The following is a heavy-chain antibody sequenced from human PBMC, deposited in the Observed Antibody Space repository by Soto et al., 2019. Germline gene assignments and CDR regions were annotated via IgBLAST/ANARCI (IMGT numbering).Heavy chain of an antibody. V-gene: IGHV4-4*07. CDR1: GVPVTSYT. CDR2: VFSSVSA. Sequence: NPSETLSLTCIVSGVPVTSYTWSWVRQPANKGLEWIGRVFSSVSATYSPSLKSRVRTSMDTPENRISLKLDSVTAADAGVYYCTRDGMTTGDTWGPGTLVTVSS. J-gene: IGHJ4*02. CDR3: TRDGMTTGDT. D-gene: IGHD2-21*02.